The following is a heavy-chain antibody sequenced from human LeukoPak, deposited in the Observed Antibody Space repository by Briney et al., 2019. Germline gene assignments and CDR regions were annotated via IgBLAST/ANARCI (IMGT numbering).Heavy chain of an antibody. V-gene: IGHV1-8*01. Sequence: ASVKVSCKASGYTFTSYDINWVRQATGQGLEWMGWMNTNSGNTGYAQKFQGRPTMTRDTSTNTAYMELSSLRSEDTAVYYCARGGDIVVVPAAMVGPWGQGTLVTVSS. CDR2: MNTNSGNT. CDR3: ARGGDIVVVPAAMVGP. CDR1: GYTFTSYD. J-gene: IGHJ5*02. D-gene: IGHD2-2*01.